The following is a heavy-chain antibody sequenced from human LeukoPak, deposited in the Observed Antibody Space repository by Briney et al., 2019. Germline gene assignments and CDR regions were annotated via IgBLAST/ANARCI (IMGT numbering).Heavy chain of an antibody. CDR3: ARRVVNNRNWYFDL. Sequence: GESLKISCKGSGYSFTSYWIAWVRQMPGKGLEWMGIIYPSDSDTRYSPSFQGQVTISVDKSISTAYLQWSSLKASDTAMYYCARRVVNNRNWYFDLWGRGTLVTVSS. J-gene: IGHJ2*01. V-gene: IGHV5-51*01. CDR1: GYSFTSYW. D-gene: IGHD4-23*01. CDR2: IYPSDSDT.